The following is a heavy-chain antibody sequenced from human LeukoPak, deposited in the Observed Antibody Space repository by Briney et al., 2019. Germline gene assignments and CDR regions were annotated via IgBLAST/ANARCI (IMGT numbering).Heavy chain of an antibody. V-gene: IGHV5-51*01. CDR2: INPGDSDT. CDR3: ARDRLYHAFDM. J-gene: IGHJ3*02. Sequence: EKSLKISCKGSGYSFTNYWIGWVRPMPGKGLEWMGIINPGDSDTNYSPSFQGQVTISVDKFISTAYLQWSTLTASDTAVYYWARDRLYHAFDMWGQGTMVTVSS. CDR1: GYSFTNYW. D-gene: IGHD3-16*01.